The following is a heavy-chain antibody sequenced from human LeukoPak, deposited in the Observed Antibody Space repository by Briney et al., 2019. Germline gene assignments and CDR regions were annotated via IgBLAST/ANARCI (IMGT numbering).Heavy chain of an antibody. J-gene: IGHJ4*02. CDR3: AREGPDSSGYGSSFDY. CDR2: IKQDGSEK. Sequence: GGSLRLSCAASGFTFSSYWMSWVRQAPGKGLEWVANIKQDGSEKYYVDSVKGRFTISRDNAKNSLYLQMNSLRAEDTAVYYCAREGPDSSGYGSSFDYWGQGTLVTVSS. V-gene: IGHV3-7*01. D-gene: IGHD3-22*01. CDR1: GFTFSSYW.